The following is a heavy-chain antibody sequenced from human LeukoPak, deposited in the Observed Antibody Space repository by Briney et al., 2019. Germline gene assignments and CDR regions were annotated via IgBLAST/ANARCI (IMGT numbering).Heavy chain of an antibody. V-gene: IGHV3-7*01. J-gene: IGHJ4*02. CDR2: IKQDGSEK. Sequence: GGSLRLSCAASGFTFSSYWMSWVRQAPGKGLEWVANIKQDGSEKYYVDSVKGRFTISRDNAKNSLYLQMNSLRAEDTAVYYCAREEGAIVLMMYASYYFDYWGQGTLVTVSS. CDR3: AREEGAIVLMMYASYYFDY. CDR1: GFTFSSYW. D-gene: IGHD2-8*01.